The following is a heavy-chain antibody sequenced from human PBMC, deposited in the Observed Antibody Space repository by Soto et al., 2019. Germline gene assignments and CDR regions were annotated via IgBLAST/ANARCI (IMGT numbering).Heavy chain of an antibody. V-gene: IGHV1-3*01. J-gene: IGHJ4*02. CDR1: GYTFTNYA. CDR2: INAGNGKT. CDR3: ARDSHGCDY. Sequence: QVQLVQSGAEVKKPGASVKVSCKASGYTFTNYAMHWVRQAPGQRLEWMGWINAGNGKTKYSQKFQDRVTITRDTSASTAYMELSSLTSEDTAVYYCARDSHGCDYWGQGTLVTVSS. D-gene: IGHD6-19*01.